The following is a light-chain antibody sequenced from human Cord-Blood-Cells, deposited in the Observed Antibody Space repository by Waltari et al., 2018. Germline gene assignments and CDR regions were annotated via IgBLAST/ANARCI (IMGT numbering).Light chain of an antibody. CDR1: QWVRRH. V-gene: IGKV3-15*01. J-gene: IGKJ2*01. Sequence: EIVMTQSPASLSVSPGERAALSHRASQWVRRHLAWYQQKPGQATRLLIYGASTRAPGIPARFSGSGSGTEFTLTISSLQSEDFAVYYCQQYNNWPQDTFGQGTKLEIK. CDR3: QQYNNWPQDT. CDR2: GAS.